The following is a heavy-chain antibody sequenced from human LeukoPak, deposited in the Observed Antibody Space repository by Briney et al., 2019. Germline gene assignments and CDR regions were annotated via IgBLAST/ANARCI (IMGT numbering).Heavy chain of an antibody. CDR2: VSGSGGNT. D-gene: IGHD5-18*01. J-gene: IGHJ5*02. V-gene: IGHV3-23*01. CDR3: AKVARSQYTYGPTLP. CDR1: GFTFSTYA. Sequence: GGSLRLSCAASGFTFSTYAMSWVRQAPGKGLEWVSAVSGSGGNTYYADSVKGRFTISRDNSKNTLYLQMNSLTAEDTALYYCAKVARSQYTYGPTLPWGQGTLVTVSS.